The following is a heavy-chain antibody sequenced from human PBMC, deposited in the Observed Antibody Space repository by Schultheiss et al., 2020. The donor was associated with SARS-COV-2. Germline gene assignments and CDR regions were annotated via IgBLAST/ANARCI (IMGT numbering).Heavy chain of an antibody. V-gene: IGHV1-46*01. D-gene: IGHD2-15*01. CDR3: ARGPSVVVAANLNWFDP. J-gene: IGHJ5*02. CDR1: GYTFTSYY. CDR2: INPSGGST. Sequence: GESLKISCKASGYTFTSYYMHWVRQAPGQGLEWMGIINPSGGSTSYAQKFQGRVTMTRDTSTSTVYMELSSLRSEDTAVYYCARGPSVVVAANLNWFDPWGQGTLVTVSS.